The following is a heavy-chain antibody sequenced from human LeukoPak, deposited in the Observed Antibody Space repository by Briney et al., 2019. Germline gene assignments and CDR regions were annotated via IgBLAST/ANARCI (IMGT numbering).Heavy chain of an antibody. V-gene: IGHV3-30*02. CDR2: IRYDGSNK. J-gene: IGHJ4*02. CDR3: AKFFSGYDRFDY. Sequence: SGGSLGLSCAASGFTFGSYGMHWVRQAPGKGLEWVAFIRYDGSNKYYADSVKGRFTISRDNSKNTLYLQMNSLRAEDTAVYYCAKFFSGYDRFDYWGQGTLVTVSS. D-gene: IGHD5-12*01. CDR1: GFTFGSYG.